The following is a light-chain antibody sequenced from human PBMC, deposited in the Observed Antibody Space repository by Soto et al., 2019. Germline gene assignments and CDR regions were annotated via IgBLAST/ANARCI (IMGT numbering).Light chain of an antibody. J-gene: IGKJ1*01. CDR3: QQYNNWPRT. Sequence: EIVMTQSPAILSVSPGDRATLSCRASRTININLAWYQQMPGQAPRVLIYAASNRATGIPARFSGSGSGTEFTLTISNLQSEDFAVYYCQQYNNWPRTFGQGTKVEIK. CDR1: RTININ. CDR2: AAS. V-gene: IGKV3-15*01.